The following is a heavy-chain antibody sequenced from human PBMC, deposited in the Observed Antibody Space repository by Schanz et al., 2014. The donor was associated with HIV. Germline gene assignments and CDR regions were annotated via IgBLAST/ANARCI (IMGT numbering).Heavy chain of an antibody. D-gene: IGHD3-10*01. CDR3: AKIRGTRGAYDGMDV. CDR1: GFTFSSYG. J-gene: IGHJ6*02. CDR2: KSHDGSKK. V-gene: IGHV3-30*18. Sequence: QVQLVESGGGVVQPGRSLRLSCAASGFTFSSYGMYWVRQAPGKGLEWGAVKSHDGSKKYYADSVKGRFTISRDNSKNTLYLQMNSLRVEDTAIYYCAKIRGTRGAYDGMDVWGQGTTVTVSS.